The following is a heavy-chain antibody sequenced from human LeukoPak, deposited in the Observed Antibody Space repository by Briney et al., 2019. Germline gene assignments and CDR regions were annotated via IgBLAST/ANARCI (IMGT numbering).Heavy chain of an antibody. Sequence: GGSLRLSCAASGFTFSSYGMSWVRQAPGRGLEWVSTISGSGGSTYYADSVKGRFTISRDNSKNTLYLQMNSLRAEDTAVYYCAKDLESGYSYGYDYWGQGTLVTVSS. CDR1: GFTFSSYG. CDR2: ISGSGGST. CDR3: AKDLESGYSYGYDY. V-gene: IGHV3-23*01. J-gene: IGHJ4*02. D-gene: IGHD5-18*01.